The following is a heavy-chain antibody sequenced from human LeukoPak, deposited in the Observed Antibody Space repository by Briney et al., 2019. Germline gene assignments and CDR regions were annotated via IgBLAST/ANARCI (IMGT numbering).Heavy chain of an antibody. CDR3: ASSDCSGGSCFILDY. D-gene: IGHD2-15*01. Sequence: ASVKVSCKASGYTFSTYYLHWVRQAPGQGLEGMGIINPSSRSTTYAQTFEGRVTMTSDTSTSTVYMELSRLRSEDTAVYYCASSDCSGGSCFILDYWGQGTLVTVSS. CDR1: GYTFSTYY. CDR2: INPSSRST. V-gene: IGHV1-46*01. J-gene: IGHJ4*02.